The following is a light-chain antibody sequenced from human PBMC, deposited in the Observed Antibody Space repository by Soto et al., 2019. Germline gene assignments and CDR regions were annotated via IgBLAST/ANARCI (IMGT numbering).Light chain of an antibody. J-gene: IGKJ1*01. CDR3: QHYNSYSEA. Sequence: DIQMTQSPSTLSASVGDSVTMPCRASQSIDSWLAWYQQKPGKPPKLLIYKASTLKSGVPSRFSGSGSGTEFTLTISSLQPDDFATYYCQHYNSYSEAFGQGTKVDIK. CDR2: KAS. CDR1: QSIDSW. V-gene: IGKV1-5*03.